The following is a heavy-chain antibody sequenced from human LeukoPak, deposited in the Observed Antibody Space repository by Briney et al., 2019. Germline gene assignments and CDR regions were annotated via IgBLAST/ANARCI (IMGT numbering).Heavy chain of an antibody. CDR3: ARDRNSGSSLDI. CDR1: GYTFTGYY. J-gene: IGHJ3*02. CDR2: IYPYSGDT. Sequence: ASVKVSCKASGYTFTGYYIHWVRQAPGQGLEWMGWIYPYSGDTNYAQSFQGRVTMTRDTSISTAYMELSRLKSDDTAVYYCARDRNSGSSLDIWGQGTMLTVSS. D-gene: IGHD6-6*01. V-gene: IGHV1-2*02.